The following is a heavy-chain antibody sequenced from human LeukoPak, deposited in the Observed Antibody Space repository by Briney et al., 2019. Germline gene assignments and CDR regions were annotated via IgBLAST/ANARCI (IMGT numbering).Heavy chain of an antibody. CDR2: ISGSGGST. CDR3: AASPVYDSSGYCDY. D-gene: IGHD3-22*01. CDR1: GFTFSSYA. V-gene: IGHV3-23*01. J-gene: IGHJ4*02. Sequence: PGGSLRLSCAASGFTFSSYAMSWVRQAPGKGLEWVSAISGSGGSTYYADSVKGRFTISRDNSKNTLYLQMNSLRAEDTAVYYCAASPVYDSSGYCDYWGRGTLVTVSS.